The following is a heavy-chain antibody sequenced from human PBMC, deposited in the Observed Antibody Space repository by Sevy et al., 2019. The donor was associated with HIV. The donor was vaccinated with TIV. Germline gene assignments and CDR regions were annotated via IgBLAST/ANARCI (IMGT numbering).Heavy chain of an antibody. V-gene: IGHV1-18*01. J-gene: IGHJ6*02. CDR3: ARGGEYGDYEELNYYYYGMDV. CDR1: GYTFTSYG. Sequence: ASVKVSCKASGYTFTSYGISWVRQAPGQGLEWMGWISAYNGNTNYAQKLQGRVTMTTDTSTSTAYMELRSLRSDDTAVYYGARGGEYGDYEELNYYYYGMDVWGQGTTVTVSS. CDR2: ISAYNGNT. D-gene: IGHD4-17*01.